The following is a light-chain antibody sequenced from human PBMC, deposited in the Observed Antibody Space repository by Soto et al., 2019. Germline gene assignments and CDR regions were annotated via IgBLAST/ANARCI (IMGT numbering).Light chain of an antibody. CDR2: YDD. CDR1: RSNVGNNA. Sequence: QLVLTQPPSVSEAPRQRVTISCSGSRSNVGNNAVNWYQQLPGKAPKLLIYYDDLLPSGVSDRFSGSKSGTSASLAISGLQSEDEADYYCAVWDDSLNGVVFGGGPKVTVL. CDR3: AVWDDSLNGVV. V-gene: IGLV1-36*01. J-gene: IGLJ3*02.